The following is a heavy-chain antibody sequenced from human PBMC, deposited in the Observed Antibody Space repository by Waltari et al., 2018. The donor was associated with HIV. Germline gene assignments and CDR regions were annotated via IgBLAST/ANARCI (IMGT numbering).Heavy chain of an antibody. Sequence: EVQLVESGGGLVQPGGSLRLSCAASGFTFSSYDMHWVRQATGKGLGWFSPINTPGDTSYPGSVKGRLTISRENAKNSLYLQMNSLRAEDTAVYYCARATPEWLRFGDDAFDIWGQGTMVTVSS. V-gene: IGHV3-13*01. CDR1: GFTFSSYD. D-gene: IGHD5-12*01. J-gene: IGHJ3*02. CDR3: ARATPEWLRFGDDAFDI. CDR2: INTPGDT.